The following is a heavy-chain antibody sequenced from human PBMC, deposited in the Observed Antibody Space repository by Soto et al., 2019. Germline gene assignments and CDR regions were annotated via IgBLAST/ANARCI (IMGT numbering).Heavy chain of an antibody. CDR1: GGSISSGGYY. J-gene: IGHJ5*02. Sequence: QVQLQESGPGLVKPSQTLSLTCTVSGGSISSGGYYWSWIRQHPGKGLEWIGYIYYSGSTYYNPSLKSRVTISVNTSKNQFSLKLSSVTAADTAVYYCARGPYWGGYGRNWFDPWGQGTLVTVSS. V-gene: IGHV4-31*03. CDR3: ARGPYWGGYGRNWFDP. D-gene: IGHD5-12*01. CDR2: IYYSGST.